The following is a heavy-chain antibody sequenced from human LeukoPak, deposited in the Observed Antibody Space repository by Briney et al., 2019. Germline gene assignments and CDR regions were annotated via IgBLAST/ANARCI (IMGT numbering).Heavy chain of an antibody. J-gene: IGHJ4*02. Sequence: PGGSLRLSCVASGFTFSSYAMSWVRQAPGQGLEWVAVISYDGSNKYYADSVKGRFTISRDNSKNTLYLQMNSLRAEDTAVYYCAKRMKVGATKGGMADYWGQGTLVTVSS. CDR2: ISYDGSNK. V-gene: IGHV3-30*18. CDR3: AKRMKVGATKGGMADY. D-gene: IGHD1-26*01. CDR1: GFTFSSYA.